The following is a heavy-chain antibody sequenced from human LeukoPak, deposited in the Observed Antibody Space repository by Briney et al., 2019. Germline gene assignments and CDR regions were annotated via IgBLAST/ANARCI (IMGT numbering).Heavy chain of an antibody. CDR3: AKGKGYSSSSSDH. J-gene: IGHJ5*02. CDR2: ISGSDGST. V-gene: IGHV3-23*01. Sequence: GGSLRLSCAASGFTFNSHAMNWARQAPGKGLEWVSAISGSDGSTYYADSVKGRFTIPRDNSKNTLYLQMNSLRAEDTAVYHCAKGKGYSSSSSDHWGQGTLVTVSS. D-gene: IGHD6-6*01. CDR1: GFTFNSHA.